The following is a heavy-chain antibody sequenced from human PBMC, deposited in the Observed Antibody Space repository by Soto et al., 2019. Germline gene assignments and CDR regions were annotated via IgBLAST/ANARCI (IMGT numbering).Heavy chain of an antibody. Sequence: PSETLSLTCTFSGFSFKSGIESWSWIRQPPGKGLEWIGYVYHTGRTSYNPSLKSRVSISMDTSKNQFSLNLDSVTAADTAVYFCARDFAYFDSWGQGTLVNVSA. V-gene: IGHV4-61*01. CDR1: GFSFKSGIES. D-gene: IGHD3-3*01. CDR3: ARDFAYFDS. CDR2: VYHTGRT. J-gene: IGHJ4*02.